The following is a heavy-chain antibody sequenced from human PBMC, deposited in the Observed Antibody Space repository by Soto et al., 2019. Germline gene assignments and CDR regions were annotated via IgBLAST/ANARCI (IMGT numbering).Heavy chain of an antibody. CDR2: ISYDGTDE. CDR1: GFSFSSCG. J-gene: IGHJ4*02. V-gene: IGHV3-30*03. Sequence: GGSLRLSCAASGFSFSSCGMHWVRQAPGKGLEWVAMISYDGTDEYYADSVKGRFTISRDNSKNSLYLQMNSLRAEDTAVYYCARYYITYGPFDHWGLGT. CDR3: ARYYITYGPFDH. D-gene: IGHD3-10*01.